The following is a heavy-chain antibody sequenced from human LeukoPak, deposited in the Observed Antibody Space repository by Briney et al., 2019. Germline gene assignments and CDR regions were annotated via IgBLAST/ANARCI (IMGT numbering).Heavy chain of an antibody. Sequence: GGSLRLSCAASGFTFSSYGMHWVRQAPGKGLEWVAVISYDGSNKYYADSVKGRFTISRDNSKNTLYLQMNSLRAEDTAVYYCARVTGYCSSTSCYTPYYGMDVWGQGTTVTVSS. V-gene: IGHV3-30*03. D-gene: IGHD2-2*02. J-gene: IGHJ6*02. CDR2: ISYDGSNK. CDR3: ARVTGYCSSTSCYTPYYGMDV. CDR1: GFTFSSYG.